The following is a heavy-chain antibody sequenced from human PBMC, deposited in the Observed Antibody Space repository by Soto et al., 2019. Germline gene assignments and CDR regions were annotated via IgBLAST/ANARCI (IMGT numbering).Heavy chain of an antibody. J-gene: IGHJ5*02. V-gene: IGHV4-30-4*01. CDR1: GDSISSGDYY. CDR3: ASAIAALGWFDP. Sequence: QVQLQESGPGLVKPSQTLSLTCTVSGDSISSGDYYWTWIRQPPGKGLEWIGYIYHTGSTYYNPYPNSLVTISVAPPKNQFPLKMTSLRAADTAIYSCASAIAALGWFDPWGQGALVTVSS. D-gene: IGHD6-6*01. CDR2: IYHTGST.